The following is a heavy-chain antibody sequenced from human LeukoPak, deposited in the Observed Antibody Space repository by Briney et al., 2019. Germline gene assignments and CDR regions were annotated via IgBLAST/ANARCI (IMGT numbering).Heavy chain of an antibody. CDR2: INDDGSTT. D-gene: IGHD1-26*01. J-gene: IGHJ4*02. Sequence: PGGSLGLSCAASGFTFSRSWMHWVRQAPGKGLVWVSRINDDGSTTSYADSVKGRFTISRDNAKKTLFLQMNSLRAEDTGVYYCARGPAANSGNYYVGDYWGQGTLVTVSS. V-gene: IGHV3-74*01. CDR3: ARGPAANSGNYYVGDY. CDR1: GFTFSRSW.